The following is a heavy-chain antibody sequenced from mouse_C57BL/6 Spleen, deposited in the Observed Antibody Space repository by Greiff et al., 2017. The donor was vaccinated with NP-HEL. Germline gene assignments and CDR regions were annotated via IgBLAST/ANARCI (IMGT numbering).Heavy chain of an antibody. D-gene: IGHD2-3*01. J-gene: IGHJ2*01. V-gene: IGHV5-16*01. CDR3: ARDRRDDGYYYFDY. CDR2: INYDGSST. Sequence: EVHLVESEGGLVQPGSSMKLSCTASGFTSSDYYMAWVRQVPEKGLEWVANINYDGSSTYYLDSLKSRFIISRDNAKNILYLQMSSLKSEDTATYYCARDRRDDGYYYFDYWGQGTTLTVSS. CDR1: GFTSSDYY.